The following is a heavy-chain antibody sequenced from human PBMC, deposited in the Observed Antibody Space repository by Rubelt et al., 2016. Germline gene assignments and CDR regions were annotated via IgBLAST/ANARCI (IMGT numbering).Heavy chain of an antibody. CDR1: GGSFSGYY. J-gene: IGHJ4*02. Sequence: QVQLQQWGAGLLKPSETLSLTCAVYGGSFSGYYWSWIRQPPGKGLEWIGEINHSGSTNYNPSHKSRVTISVDTAKNQFYRKLTSVTAADTAVYYCARDPGWPGTFDYWGQGILVTVSS. CDR2: INHSGST. CDR3: ARDPGWPGTFDY. D-gene: IGHD6-19*01. V-gene: IGHV4-34*01.